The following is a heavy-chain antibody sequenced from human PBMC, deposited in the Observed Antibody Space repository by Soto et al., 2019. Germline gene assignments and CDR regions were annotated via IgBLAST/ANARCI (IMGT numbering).Heavy chain of an antibody. CDR2: IFYNGTA. J-gene: IGHJ4*02. D-gene: IGHD6-19*01. CDR3: ARIGGWYDIDF. V-gene: IGHV4-61*01. Sequence: SETLSLTCSVSCGSVSSGSFHWSWIRQPPGKGLQFIGSIFYNGTANYSPSLKNRVSISIDTSQSQFFLQLISVAAADTAVYYCARIGGWYDIDFWGQGSLVTVSS. CDR1: CGSVSSGSFH.